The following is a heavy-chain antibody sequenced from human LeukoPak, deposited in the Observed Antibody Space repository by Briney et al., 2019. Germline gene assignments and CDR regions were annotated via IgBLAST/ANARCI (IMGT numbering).Heavy chain of an antibody. CDR3: ARGYCSSTSCYDDWFDP. V-gene: IGHV1-2*02. D-gene: IGHD2-2*01. Sequence: ASVKVSCRASGYTFTGYYMHWVRQAPGQGLEWMGWINPNSGGTNYAQKFQGRVTMTRDTSISTAYMELSRLRSDDTAVYYCARGYCSSTSCYDDWFDPWGQGTLVTVSS. CDR1: GYTFTGYY. CDR2: INPNSGGT. J-gene: IGHJ5*02.